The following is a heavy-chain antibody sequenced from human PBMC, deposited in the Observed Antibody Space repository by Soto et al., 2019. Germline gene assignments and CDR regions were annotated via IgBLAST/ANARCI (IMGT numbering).Heavy chain of an antibody. CDR1: GFTVTNYY. CDR2: INPAGDTT. Sequence: QVQLVQSGAEVKKPGTSVKVSCKASGFTVTNYYMHWLRLAPGQGPEWMGLINPAGDTTSFAPKFRGRVTVTRTTYTGTICMEAGGLRFDDTAIYYGARDRTGAGYFDSLSQCTLVTGS. V-gene: IGHV1-46*03. J-gene: IGHJ4*02. CDR3: ARDRTGAGYFDS. D-gene: IGHD4-17*01.